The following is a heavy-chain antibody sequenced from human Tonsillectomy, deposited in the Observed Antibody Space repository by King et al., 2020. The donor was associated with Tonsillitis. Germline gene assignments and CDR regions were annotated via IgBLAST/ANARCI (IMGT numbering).Heavy chain of an antibody. Sequence: VQLQQWGAGLLKPSETLSLTCAVYGGSFSGYYWSWIRQPPGKGLEWIGEINHSGSTNYNPSLKSRVTVSVDTSKNQFSLKLSSVTAAETAVYYCARGTSRLYFSGGSCYSYFDYWGQGTLVTVSS. V-gene: IGHV4-34*01. D-gene: IGHD2-15*01. CDR3: ARGTSRLYFSGGSCYSYFDY. J-gene: IGHJ4*02. CDR2: INHSGST. CDR1: GGSFSGYY.